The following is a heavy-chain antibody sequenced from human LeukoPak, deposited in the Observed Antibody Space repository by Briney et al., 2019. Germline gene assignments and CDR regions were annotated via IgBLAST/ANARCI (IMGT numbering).Heavy chain of an antibody. CDR3: VRVEKEFGPRGGYFDY. J-gene: IGHJ4*02. Sequence: GRSLRLSCAASGFTFSSYGMHWVRQAPGKGLEWVAVISYDGSNKYYADSVKGRFTISRDNSKNTLYLQMNSLRAEDTAVYFCVRVEKEFGPRGGYFDYWGQGTLVTVSS. D-gene: IGHD3-10*01. CDR1: GFTFSSYG. CDR2: ISYDGSNK. V-gene: IGHV3-30*03.